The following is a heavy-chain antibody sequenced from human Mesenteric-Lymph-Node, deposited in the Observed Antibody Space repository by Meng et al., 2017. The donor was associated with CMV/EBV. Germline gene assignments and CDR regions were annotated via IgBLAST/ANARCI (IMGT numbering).Heavy chain of an antibody. CDR3: ARSDIGGVGANDH. Sequence: GESLKISCAYSGFTFSDYYMTWIRQAPGKGLEWISYMSSSGYTIYYADSVRGRFTISRDNGKSSLYLQMNTLTAGDTAVYYCARSDIGGVGANDHWGQGTLVTVSS. J-gene: IGHJ5*02. D-gene: IGHD1-26*01. CDR1: GFTFSDYY. CDR2: MSSSGYTI. V-gene: IGHV3-11*01.